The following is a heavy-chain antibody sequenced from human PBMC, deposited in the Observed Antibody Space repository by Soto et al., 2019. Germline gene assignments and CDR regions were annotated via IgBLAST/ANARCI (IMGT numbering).Heavy chain of an antibody. CDR2: INHNGSA. J-gene: IGHJ2*01. Sequence: QVQLQQWGAGLLKPSDTLSLTCAVYGGSFSYYYWTWIRQTPGKGLEWIGEINHNGSASYNPSLKSRVTMSLDTSNNQFSLRLSSVTAADTAVYYCASQGYCRDLKCYRSTGFWSFDLWGRGTLVTVSA. V-gene: IGHV4-34*01. CDR1: GGSFSYYY. CDR3: ASQGYCRDLKCYRSTGFWSFDL. D-gene: IGHD2-15*01.